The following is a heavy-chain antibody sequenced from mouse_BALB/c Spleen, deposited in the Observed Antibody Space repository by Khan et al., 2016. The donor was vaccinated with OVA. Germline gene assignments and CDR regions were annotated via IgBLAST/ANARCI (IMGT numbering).Heavy chain of an antibody. J-gene: IGHJ3*01. D-gene: IGHD1-2*01. CDR3: ARRNYFGYNCAY. Sequence: QVQLQQPGAELARPGASVKLSCKTSGYTFTDYYINWVKQRTGQGLEWIGEISPGSGDTYYNEKFKGRATLTADKSTSTAYMQLSSLTSEDYASYFCARRNYFGYNCAYWGQGTLVTVSA. CDR1: GYTFTDYY. CDR2: ISPGSGDT. V-gene: IGHV1-77*01.